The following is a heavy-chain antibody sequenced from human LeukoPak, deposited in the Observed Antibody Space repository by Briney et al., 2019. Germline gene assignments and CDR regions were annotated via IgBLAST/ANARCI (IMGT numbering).Heavy chain of an antibody. CDR1: GFTFSDYY. D-gene: IGHD5-18*01. CDR2: ISSSGDTI. V-gene: IGHV3-11*04. Sequence: GGSLRLSCAASGFTFSDYYISWIRQAPGKGLEWVSYISSSGDTIYYADSVKGRFTISRDNANNSLYLQMNSLRAEDTAVYFCARGRLQLWSFPLPYNHYAIDVWGQGTTVTVSS. J-gene: IGHJ6*02. CDR3: ARGRLQLWSFPLPYNHYAIDV.